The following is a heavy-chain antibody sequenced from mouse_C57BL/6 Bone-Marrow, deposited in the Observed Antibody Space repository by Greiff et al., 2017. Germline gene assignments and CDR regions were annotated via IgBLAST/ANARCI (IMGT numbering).Heavy chain of an antibody. Sequence: EVQLVESGPGLVKPSQSLSLTCSVTGYSITSGYYWNWIRQFPGNKLEWMGYISYDGSNKYNPSLKNRISITRDTSKNQFFLKLNSVTTEDTATYDCASVTTVVARYAMDYWGQGTSVTVSS. V-gene: IGHV3-6*01. CDR2: ISYDGSN. CDR3: ASVTTVVARYAMDY. D-gene: IGHD1-1*01. J-gene: IGHJ4*01. CDR1: GYSITSGYY.